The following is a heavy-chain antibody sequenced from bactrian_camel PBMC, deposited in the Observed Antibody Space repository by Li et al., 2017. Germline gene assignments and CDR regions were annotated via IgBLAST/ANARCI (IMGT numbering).Heavy chain of an antibody. D-gene: IGHD2*01. CDR2: INSAGDNT. V-gene: IGHV3S25*01. J-gene: IGHJ4*01. CDR1: GFTFSSYW. Sequence: SGGGLVQPGKSLRLSCAASGFTFSSYWMYWVRQAPGKGLEWVSTINSAGDNTYYADSVKGRFTISRDNAKNTLYLQMNNLKPEDTAMYYCAALRPPCTVYSGADYKGQGTQVTVS.